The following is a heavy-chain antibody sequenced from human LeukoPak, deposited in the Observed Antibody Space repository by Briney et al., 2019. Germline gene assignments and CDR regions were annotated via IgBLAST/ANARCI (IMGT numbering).Heavy chain of an antibody. Sequence: PSETLSLTCTVSGGSISSSSYYWGWIRQPPGKGLEWIGSIYYSGSTYYNPSLKSRVTISVDTSKNQFSLKLSSVTAADTAVYYCARGRNGGNSALGYWGQGTLVTVSS. J-gene: IGHJ4*02. D-gene: IGHD4-23*01. V-gene: IGHV4-39*07. CDR1: GGSISSSSYY. CDR3: ARGRNGGNSALGY. CDR2: IYYSGST.